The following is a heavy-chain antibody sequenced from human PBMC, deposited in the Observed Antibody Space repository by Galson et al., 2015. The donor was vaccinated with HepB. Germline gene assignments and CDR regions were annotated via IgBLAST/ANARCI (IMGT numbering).Heavy chain of an antibody. CDR1: GGSISSSSYY. V-gene: IGHV4-39*07. CDR3: ARDIAAAGWLD. Sequence: ETLSLTCTVSGGSISSSSYYWGWIRQPPGKGLEWIGSIYYSGSTYYNPSLKSRVTISVDTSKNQFSLKLSSVTAADTAVYYCARDIAAAGWLDWGQGTLVTVSS. CDR2: IYYSGST. D-gene: IGHD6-13*01. J-gene: IGHJ4*02.